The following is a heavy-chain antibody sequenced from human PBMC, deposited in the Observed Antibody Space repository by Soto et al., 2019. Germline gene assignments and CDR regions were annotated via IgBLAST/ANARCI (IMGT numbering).Heavy chain of an antibody. J-gene: IGHJ6*02. Sequence: QVQLVESGGGVVQPGRSLRLSCAASGFTFSSYAMHWVRQAPGKGLEWVAVISYDGSNKYYADSVKGRFTISRDNSRNTXYLQMNSLRAEDTAVYYCARDWARYSRSWPGGMDVWGQGTTVTVSS. CDR1: GFTFSSYA. CDR2: ISYDGSNK. CDR3: ARDWARYSRSWPGGMDV. D-gene: IGHD6-13*01. V-gene: IGHV3-30-3*01.